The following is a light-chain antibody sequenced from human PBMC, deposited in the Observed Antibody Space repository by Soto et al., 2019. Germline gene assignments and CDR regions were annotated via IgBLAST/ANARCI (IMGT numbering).Light chain of an antibody. V-gene: IGLV1-40*01. CDR1: SSNIGAGYD. CDR3: QSYDSSLSGSV. CDR2: GNS. Sequence: QPVLTQPPSVSGAPGQRVTIPCTGSSSNIGAGYDVHWYQQLPGTAPKLLIYGNSNRPSGVPDRFSGSKSGTSASLAITGLQAEDEADYYCQSYDSSLSGSVFGGGTKVTVL. J-gene: IGLJ2*01.